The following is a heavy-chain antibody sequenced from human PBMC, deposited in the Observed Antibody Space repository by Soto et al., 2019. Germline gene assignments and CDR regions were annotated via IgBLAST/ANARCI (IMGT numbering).Heavy chain of an antibody. J-gene: IGHJ4*02. CDR1: GITFSSYS. Sequence: EVQLVESGGGLVQPGGSLRLSCAASGITFSSYSMNWVRQAPGKGLEWVSYISSGSSIYYADSVKGRFTISRDNAKNSLYLQMNSLRDEDTAVYYCARDLGYGLFDYWGQGTLVTVSS. CDR3: ARDLGYGLFDY. D-gene: IGHD5-18*01. CDR2: ISSGSSI. V-gene: IGHV3-48*02.